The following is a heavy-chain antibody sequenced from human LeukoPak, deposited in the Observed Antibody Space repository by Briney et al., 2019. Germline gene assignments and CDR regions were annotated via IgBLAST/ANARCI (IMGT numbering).Heavy chain of an antibody. Sequence: PVKVSCKASGGTFSSYAISWVRQAPGQGLEWMGGIIPIFGTANYAQKFQGRVTITADESTSTAYMELSSLRSEDTAVYYCASAYTYYYDSSVTSHAFDIWGQGTMVTVSS. CDR2: IIPIFGTA. CDR1: GGTFSSYA. D-gene: IGHD3-22*01. V-gene: IGHV1-69*13. J-gene: IGHJ3*02. CDR3: ASAYTYYYDSSVTSHAFDI.